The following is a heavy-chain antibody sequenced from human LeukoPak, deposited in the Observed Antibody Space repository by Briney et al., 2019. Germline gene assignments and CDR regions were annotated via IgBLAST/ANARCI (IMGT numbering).Heavy chain of an antibody. CDR2: ISYDGSNK. CDR1: GFTSSNYA. Sequence: GGSLRLSCAASGFTSSNYAMHWVRQAPGKGLEWVAVISYDGSNKYYADSVKGRFTISRDNSKNTLYLQMNSLRAEDTAVYYCAGGGVMPDYWGQGTLVTVSS. J-gene: IGHJ4*02. CDR3: AGGGVMPDY. V-gene: IGHV3-30*01. D-gene: IGHD3-16*01.